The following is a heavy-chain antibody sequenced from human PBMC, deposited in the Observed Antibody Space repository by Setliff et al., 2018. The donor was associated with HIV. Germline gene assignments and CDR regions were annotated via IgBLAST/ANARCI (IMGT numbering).Heavy chain of an antibody. D-gene: IGHD6-13*01. J-gene: IGHJ4*02. Sequence: SETLSLTCIVSGGSISSSSHYWGWIRQPPGKGLEWIGSIYYSVSTYYNPSLKSRVSPSVDTSRNQFSLKLTSVTAADTAVYYCARRFYGSIAAASDFDCWGQGTLVTVSS. CDR3: ARRFYGSIAAASDFDC. CDR2: IYYSVST. V-gene: IGHV4-39*01. CDR1: GGSISSSSHY.